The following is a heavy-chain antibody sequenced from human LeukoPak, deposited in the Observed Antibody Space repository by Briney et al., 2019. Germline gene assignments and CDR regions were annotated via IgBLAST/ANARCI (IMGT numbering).Heavy chain of an antibody. CDR2: ITSSGGNA. CDR3: AKEITYCSRTSCYVYWYFDL. V-gene: IGHV3-23*01. Sequence: PGGSLRLSCAASGFTFSSYAMTWVRQAPGKGLDWVSGITSSGGNADYADSVKGRFTISRDNSKNTLYLQMNSLRAEDTAVYYCAKEITYCSRTSCYVYWYFDLWGRGTVVTVSS. D-gene: IGHD2-2*01. J-gene: IGHJ2*01. CDR1: GFTFSSYA.